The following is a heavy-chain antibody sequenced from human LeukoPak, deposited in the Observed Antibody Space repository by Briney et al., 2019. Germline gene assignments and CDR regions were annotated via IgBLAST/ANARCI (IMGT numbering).Heavy chain of an antibody. CDR1: GGSISSGGYY. Sequence: SETLSLTCTVSGGSISSGGYYWSWIRQPPGKGLEWIGYIYHSGSTYYNPSLKSRVTISVDRSKNQFSLKLSSVTAADTAVYYCAKGTIYYYDSSGYYYFDYWGQGTLVTVSS. J-gene: IGHJ4*02. V-gene: IGHV4-30-2*01. D-gene: IGHD3-22*01. CDR3: AKGTIYYYDSSGYYYFDY. CDR2: IYHSGST.